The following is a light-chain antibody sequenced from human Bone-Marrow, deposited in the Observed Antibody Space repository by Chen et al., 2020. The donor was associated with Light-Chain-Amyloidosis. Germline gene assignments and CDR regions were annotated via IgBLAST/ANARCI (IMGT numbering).Light chain of an antibody. CDR1: QSVSSN. V-gene: IGKV3-15*01. J-gene: IGKJ2*01. Sequence: IVMTQSPATLSVSPGERATLSCRASQSVSSNLAWYQQKPGQAPRLLIFGASTRATGIPARFSGGGSGTEFTLTISSLQSEDFALYYCQQYINWPPMYTFGQGTKLVIK. CDR2: GAS. CDR3: QQYINWPPMYT.